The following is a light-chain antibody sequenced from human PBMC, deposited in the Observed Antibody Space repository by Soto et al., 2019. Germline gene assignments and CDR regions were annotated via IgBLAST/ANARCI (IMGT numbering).Light chain of an antibody. V-gene: IGLV2-14*03. CDR2: EVS. J-gene: IGLJ1*01. CDR1: SSDVGAYDF. Sequence: QSALTQPASVSGSPGQSITISCTGTSSDVGAYDFVSWYQQHPDKAPKLMIYEVSNRPSGVSHRFSGSKSVNTATLTISGPQAEDEADYYCSSYTTSSTRVFGTGTKLTVL. CDR3: SSYTTSSTRV.